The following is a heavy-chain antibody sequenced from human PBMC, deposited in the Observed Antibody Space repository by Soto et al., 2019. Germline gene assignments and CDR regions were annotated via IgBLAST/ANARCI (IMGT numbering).Heavy chain of an antibody. CDR1: GFMFSAYT. D-gene: IGHD3-16*01. J-gene: IGHJ1*01. Sequence: PGGSLRLSCAASGFMFSAYTMNWVRQAPGKGLEWLSSISDDSSYIDYADSLRGRFTVSRDNARNSLYLQIDSLGVEDTAVYYCVSPYYFNHWGQGTLVTVSS. CDR2: ISDDSSYI. V-gene: IGHV3-21*06. CDR3: VSPYYFNH.